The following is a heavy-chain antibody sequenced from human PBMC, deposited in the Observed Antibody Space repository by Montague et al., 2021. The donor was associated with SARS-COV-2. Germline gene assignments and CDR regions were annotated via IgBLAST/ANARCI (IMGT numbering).Heavy chain of an antibody. V-gene: IGHV4-34*01. D-gene: IGHD3-10*01. J-gene: IGHJ4*02. CDR2: INHSGST. CDR1: GGSFSGHY. CDR3: ARGARQGYGFRLGSFDY. Sequence: SETLSLTCAVSGGSFSGHYWNWIRQPPGQGLEWIGEINHSGSTNNNPSLTRRVTMSVDTSKNQFSLKLSSVTAADTAVYYCARGARQGYGFRLGSFDYWGQGTLVTVSS.